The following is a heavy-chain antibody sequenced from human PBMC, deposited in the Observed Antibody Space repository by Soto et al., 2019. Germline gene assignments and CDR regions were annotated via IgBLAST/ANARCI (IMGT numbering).Heavy chain of an antibody. CDR1: GLTFSHYP. V-gene: IGHV3-30*19. D-gene: IGHD2-21*02. CDR3: GRLPGPLVSVLYIYPVDAREPPSDVDV. CDR2: VSFDGSNK. J-gene: IGHJ6*02. Sequence: QMQLVQSGGGVVQPGRSLRLSCAASGLTFSHYPMHWVRQAPGKGLEWVAVVSFDGSNKYYRDSVRGRFTISKDNAKHTVYLQMNALRHEDTAGYYCGRLPGPLVSVLYIYPVDAREPPSDVDVWAQGTSATVAS.